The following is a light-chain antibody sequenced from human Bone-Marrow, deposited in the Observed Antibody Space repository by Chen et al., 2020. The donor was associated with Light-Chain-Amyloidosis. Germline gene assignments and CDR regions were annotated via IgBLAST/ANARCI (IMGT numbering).Light chain of an antibody. CDR2: DDS. V-gene: IGLV3-21*02. Sequence: SYVLTQPSSVSVAPGQTAPLACGGTNIGSTSVHWYQQTPGQAPLLVVYDDSDRPSGIPERLSGSNSGNTATLTISRVEAGDEADYYCQVWDRSSDRPVFGGGTKLTVL. CDR3: QVWDRSSDRPV. CDR1: NIGSTS. J-gene: IGLJ3*02.